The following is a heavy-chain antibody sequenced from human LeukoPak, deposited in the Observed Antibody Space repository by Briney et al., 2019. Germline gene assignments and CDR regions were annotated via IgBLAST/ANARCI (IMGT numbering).Heavy chain of an antibody. D-gene: IGHD3-22*01. CDR3: ARVQDYYDKRLGSRLDAFDI. Sequence: SETLSLTCTVSGGSISSYYWSWIRQPAGKGLEWIGRIYTSGSTNYNPSLKSRVTMSVDTSKNQFSLKLSSVTAADTAVYYCARVQDYYDKRLGSRLDAFDIWGQGTMVTVSS. V-gene: IGHV4-4*07. CDR2: IYTSGST. J-gene: IGHJ3*02. CDR1: GGSISSYY.